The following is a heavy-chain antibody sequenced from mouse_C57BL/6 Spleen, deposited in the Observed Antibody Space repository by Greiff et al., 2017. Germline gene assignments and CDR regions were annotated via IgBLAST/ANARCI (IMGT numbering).Heavy chain of an antibody. D-gene: IGHD2-2*01. V-gene: IGHV1-7*01. J-gene: IGHJ4*01. CDR2: INPSSGYT. CDR3: ARYGYPHYYAMDD. Sequence: VQLLQSGAELAKPGASVKLSCKASGYTFTSYWMHWVKQRPGQGLEWIGYINPSSGYTKYNQKFKDKATLTADKSSSTAYMQLSSLTYGDSAVYYCARYGYPHYYAMDDWGQGTSVTVSS. CDR1: GYTFTSYW.